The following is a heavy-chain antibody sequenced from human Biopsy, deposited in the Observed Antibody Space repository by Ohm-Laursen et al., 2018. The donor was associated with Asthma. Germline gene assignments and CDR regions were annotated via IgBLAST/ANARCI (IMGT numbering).Heavy chain of an antibody. J-gene: IGHJ5*02. V-gene: IGHV4-4*08. Sequence: SDTLSLTCTVSPGSINDYYWNWIRQFPGKGLERIGYVHSSGSTRFNPSLKSRVTVSVDTSVDQVSLSLTSVTAADTAVYYCARTTYGDDGFDPWGQGTLVTVSS. D-gene: IGHD4-17*01. CDR2: VHSSGST. CDR3: ARTTYGDDGFDP. CDR1: PGSINDYY.